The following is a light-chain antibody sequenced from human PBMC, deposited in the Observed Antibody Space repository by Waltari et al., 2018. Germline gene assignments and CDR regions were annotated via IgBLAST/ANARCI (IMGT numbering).Light chain of an antibody. CDR2: EVV. V-gene: IGLV2-11*01. CDR3: CSYAGAYTFV. CDR1: INDVGVEDY. J-gene: IGLJ3*02. Sequence: QSALTQPHSVSASPGQSVTIPCSGSINDVGVEDYVSWYQQLPGKAPKLILYEVVKRHAGVPSRFSGSKYGTTASLTISGLQTDDEATYYCCSYAGAYTFVFGGGTKLTVL.